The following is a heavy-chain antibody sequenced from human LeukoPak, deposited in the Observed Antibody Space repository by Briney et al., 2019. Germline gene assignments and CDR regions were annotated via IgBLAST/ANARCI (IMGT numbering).Heavy chain of an antibody. Sequence: PGGSLRLSCAASGFTFSSYGMHWVRQAPGKGLEWVAVISYDGSNKYYADSVKGRFTISRDNSKNTLYLQMNSLRAEDTAVYYCATIGPSTVHYWGQGTLDTVSS. CDR2: ISYDGSNK. V-gene: IGHV3-30*03. J-gene: IGHJ4*02. CDR3: ATIGPSTVHY. CDR1: GFTFSSYG. D-gene: IGHD4-17*01.